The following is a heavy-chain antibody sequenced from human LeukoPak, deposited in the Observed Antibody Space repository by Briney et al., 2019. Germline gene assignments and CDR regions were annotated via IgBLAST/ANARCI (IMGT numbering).Heavy chain of an antibody. D-gene: IGHD2-2*01. J-gene: IGHJ4*02. CDR1: GGSFSGYY. CDR2: INHSGST. Sequence: PSETLSLTCAVYGGSFSGYYWSWIRQPPGKGVGWIGEINHSGSTNYNPSLKSRVTISVDTSKNQFSLKLSSVTAADTAVYYCASVSLGYCSSTSCRSGGYWGQGTLVTVSS. CDR3: ASVSLGYCSSTSCRSGGY. V-gene: IGHV4-34*01.